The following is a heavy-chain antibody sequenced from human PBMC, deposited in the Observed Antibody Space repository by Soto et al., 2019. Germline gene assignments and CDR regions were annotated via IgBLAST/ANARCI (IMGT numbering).Heavy chain of an antibody. V-gene: IGHV3-30-3*01. Sequence: QVQMVESGGGVVQPGRSLRLSCAASGFTFSSYAMHWVRQAPGKGLEWVAVISYDGSNKYYADSVKGRFTISRDNSKNTLYLQMNSLRAEDTAVYYCAREDIVLMGDLHWEGAPPSSPFDYWGQGTLVTVSS. J-gene: IGHJ4*02. CDR3: AREDIVLMGDLHWEGAPPSSPFDY. D-gene: IGHD2-8*01. CDR1: GFTFSSYA. CDR2: ISYDGSNK.